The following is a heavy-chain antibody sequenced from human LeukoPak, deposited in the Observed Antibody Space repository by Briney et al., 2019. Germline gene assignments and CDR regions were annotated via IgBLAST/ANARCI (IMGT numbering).Heavy chain of an antibody. CDR2: IYYSGST. CDR3: ARDSSPYSSGWETGFDY. Sequence: PSETLSLTCTVSGGSVSSGSYYWSWIRQPPGKGLEWIGYIYYSGSTNYNPSLKSRVTISVDTSKNQFSLKLSSVTAVDTAVYYCARDSSPYSSGWETGFDYWGQGTLVTVSS. CDR1: GGSVSSGSYY. D-gene: IGHD6-19*01. V-gene: IGHV4-61*01. J-gene: IGHJ4*02.